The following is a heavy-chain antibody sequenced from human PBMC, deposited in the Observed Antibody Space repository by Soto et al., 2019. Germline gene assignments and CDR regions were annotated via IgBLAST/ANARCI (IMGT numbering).Heavy chain of an antibody. J-gene: IGHJ4*02. Sequence: GGSLRLSCTASGFTFGDYAMSWARQAPGKGLEWVGFIRSKAYGGTTEYAASVKGRFTISRDDSKSIAYLQMNSLKTEDTAVYYCTRDPKAYCGGDCSRTYYWGQGTLVTVSS. CDR3: TRDPKAYCGGDCSRTYY. V-gene: IGHV3-49*04. CDR1: GFTFGDYA. D-gene: IGHD2-21*02. CDR2: IRSKAYGGTT.